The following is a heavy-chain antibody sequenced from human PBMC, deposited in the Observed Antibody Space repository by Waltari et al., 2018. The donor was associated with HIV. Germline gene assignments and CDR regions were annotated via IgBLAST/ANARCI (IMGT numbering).Heavy chain of an antibody. D-gene: IGHD3-22*01. Sequence: EVQLVESGGGLVKPGGSLRLSCAAYGITFRNAWMSWVRKAPGKGLEWVSRIKSGAEGGTTDYAAAVKGRFTISRDDSKHTLYLQMDSLKTEDTAVYYCTTLWYSYDSTDYWGQGTLVTVSS. J-gene: IGHJ4*02. CDR1: GITFRNAW. CDR3: TTLWYSYDSTDY. CDR2: IKSGAEGGTT. V-gene: IGHV3-15*01.